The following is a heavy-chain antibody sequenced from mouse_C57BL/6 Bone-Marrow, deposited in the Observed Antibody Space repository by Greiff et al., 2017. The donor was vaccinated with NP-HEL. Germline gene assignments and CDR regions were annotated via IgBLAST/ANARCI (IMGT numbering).Heavy chain of an antibody. CDR3: TRGRDYDRYYYAMDY. Sequence: VQRVESGAELVRPGASVTLSCTASGYTFTDYEMHWVKQTPVHGLEWIGAIDPETGGTAYNQKFKGQAILTADNSSSTAYMWLLSLISDDSAVYYCTRGRDYDRYYYAMDYWGQGTSVTVSS. J-gene: IGHJ4*01. D-gene: IGHD2-4*01. V-gene: IGHV1-15*01. CDR1: GYTFTDYE. CDR2: IDPETGGT.